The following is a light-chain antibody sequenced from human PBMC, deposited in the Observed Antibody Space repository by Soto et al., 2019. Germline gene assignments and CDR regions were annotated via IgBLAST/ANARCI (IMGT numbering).Light chain of an antibody. V-gene: IGLV2-14*03. CDR2: DVN. CDR1: SSDIGAYNF. Sequence: QSALTQPASVSGSPGQSITISCTGTSSDIGAYNFVSWYQQHPGKAPKLMLYDVNIRTSGVSNRFSGSKSGNTASLTISGLQDEDEADYYCTSWTTSTTMIFGGGTKLTVL. CDR3: TSWTTSTTMI. J-gene: IGLJ2*01.